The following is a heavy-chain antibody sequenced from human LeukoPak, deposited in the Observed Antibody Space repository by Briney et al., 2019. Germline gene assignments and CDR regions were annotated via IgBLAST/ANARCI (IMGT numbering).Heavy chain of an antibody. V-gene: IGHV3-23*01. D-gene: IGHD4-23*01. J-gene: IGHJ4*02. CDR2: LSNNGGST. Sequence: GGSLRLSCATAGFTFSSYAMSWVRQAPGKGLEWVSGLSNNGGSTYYADSVKGRFTISRDNSKNTLYLQMNSLRAEDTAVYYCAKDGIAGADNSHFDNWGQGTLVTVSS. CDR3: AKDGIAGADNSHFDN. CDR1: GFTFSSYA.